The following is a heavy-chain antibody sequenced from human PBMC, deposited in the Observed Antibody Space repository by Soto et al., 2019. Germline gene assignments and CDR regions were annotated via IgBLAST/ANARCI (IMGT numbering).Heavy chain of an antibody. CDR2: IIPIFGTA. J-gene: IGHJ5*02. CDR3: ARGRIGAGYYYDSSGYYTWFDP. CDR1: GGTFSSYA. Sequence: ASVKVSCKASGGTFSSYAISWVRQAPGQGLEWMGGIIPIFGTANYAQKFQGRVTITADESTSTAYMELSSLRSEDTAVYYCARGRIGAGYYYDSSGYYTWFDPWGQGTLVTVSS. D-gene: IGHD3-22*01. V-gene: IGHV1-69*13.